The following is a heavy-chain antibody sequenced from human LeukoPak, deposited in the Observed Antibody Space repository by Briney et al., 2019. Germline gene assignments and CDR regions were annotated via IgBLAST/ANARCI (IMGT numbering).Heavy chain of an antibody. Sequence: PGQSLRLSCTTSGFIFGDYNMNWVRRAPGKGLEWVGYIRAKIHDGTTDFAASVKGRFTISRDDSKSIAYLQMTSLKSEDTAVYYCSRGQIDPYGPEFDYWGQGTLVTVSS. CDR1: GFIFGDYN. CDR3: SRGQIDPYGPEFDY. CDR2: IRAKIHDGTT. V-gene: IGHV3-49*04. J-gene: IGHJ4*02. D-gene: IGHD3-10*01.